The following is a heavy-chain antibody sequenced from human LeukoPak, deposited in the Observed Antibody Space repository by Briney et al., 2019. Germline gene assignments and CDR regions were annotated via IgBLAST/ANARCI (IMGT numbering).Heavy chain of an antibody. CDR1: GFTFSSYG. J-gene: IGHJ4*02. CDR3: AKDGGSGSYLSYYFDY. Sequence: GGSLRLSCAASGFTFSSYGMHWVRQAPGKGLEWVAVISYDGSNKYYADSVKGRFTISRDNSKNTLYLQMNSLRAEDTAVYYCAKDGGSGSYLSYYFDYWGQGTLVTVSS. V-gene: IGHV3-30*18. CDR2: ISYDGSNK. D-gene: IGHD3-10*01.